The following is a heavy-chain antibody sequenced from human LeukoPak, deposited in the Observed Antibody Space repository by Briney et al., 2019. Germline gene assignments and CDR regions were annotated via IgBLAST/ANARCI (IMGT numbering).Heavy chain of an antibody. D-gene: IGHD2-2*01. J-gene: IGHJ3*02. CDR1: GFTFSSYS. V-gene: IGHV3-21*01. Sequence: GGSLRLSCAASGFTFSSYSMNWVRQAPGKGLEWVSSISSSSSYIYYADSVKGRFTISRDNAKNSLYLQMNSLRAEDTAVYYCARVLRLVVVVPAASGHDAFDIWGQGTMVTVSS. CDR3: ARVLRLVVVVPAASGHDAFDI. CDR2: ISSSSSYI.